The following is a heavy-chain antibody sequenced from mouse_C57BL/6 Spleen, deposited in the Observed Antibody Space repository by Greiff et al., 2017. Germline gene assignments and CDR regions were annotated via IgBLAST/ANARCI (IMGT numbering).Heavy chain of an antibody. J-gene: IGHJ3*01. CDR3: AELGRFAY. CDR2: IYPGDGDT. D-gene: IGHD4-1*01. CDR1: GYAFSSSW. V-gene: IGHV1-82*01. Sequence: QVQLQQSGPELVKPGASVKISCKASGYAFSSSWMNWVKQRPGKGLEWIGRIYPGDGDTNYNGKFKGKATLTADKSSSTAYMQLSSLTSEDSAVYFCAELGRFAYWGQGTLVTVSA.